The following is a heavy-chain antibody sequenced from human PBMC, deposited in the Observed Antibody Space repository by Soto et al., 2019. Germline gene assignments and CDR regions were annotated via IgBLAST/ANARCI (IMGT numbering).Heavy chain of an antibody. CDR1: GFTFDDYA. D-gene: IGHD2-21*02. J-gene: IGHJ6*03. Sequence: EVQLVESGGGLVQPGRSLRLSCVASGFTFDDYALHWVRQVPGKGLEWVAGISWNGGVLGYADSVKGRFTISRDNAKTTLYLQMNSLRSEDTALYYCAKANGDAPYYRYMDVWGKGTTVTVSS. CDR2: ISWNGGVL. CDR3: AKANGDAPYYRYMDV. V-gene: IGHV3-9*01.